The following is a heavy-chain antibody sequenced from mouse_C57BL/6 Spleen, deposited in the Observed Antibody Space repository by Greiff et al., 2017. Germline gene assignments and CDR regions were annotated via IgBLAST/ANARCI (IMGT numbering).Heavy chain of an antibody. CDR2: IDPNSGGT. CDR3: ARGGDYYGSSYTDY. D-gene: IGHD1-1*01. Sequence: QVQLQQPGAELVMPGASVKLSCKASGYTFTSYWMHWVKQRPGQGLEWIGEIDPNSGGTKYNEKFKSKATLTVDKSSSTAYMQLSSLTSEDSAVDDGARGGDYYGSSYTDYWGQGTTLTVSS. CDR1: GYTFTSYW. J-gene: IGHJ2*01. V-gene: IGHV1-72*01.